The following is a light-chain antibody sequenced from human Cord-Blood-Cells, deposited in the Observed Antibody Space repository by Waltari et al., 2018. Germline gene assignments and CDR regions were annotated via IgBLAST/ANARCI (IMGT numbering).Light chain of an antibody. V-gene: IGLV1-44*01. CDR1: SSNIGSNT. J-gene: IGLJ1*01. CDR3: AAWDDSLNGYV. CDR2: SNN. Sequence: QSVLTQPPLASGTPGQRVTISCSRSSSNIGSNTVTCYQQLPGTAPKLLIYSNNQRPSGVPDRFSGSKSGTSASLAISGLQSEDEADYYCAAWDDSLNGYVFGTGTKVTVL.